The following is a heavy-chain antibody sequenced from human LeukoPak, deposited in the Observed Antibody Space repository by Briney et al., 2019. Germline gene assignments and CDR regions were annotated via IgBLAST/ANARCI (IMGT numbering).Heavy chain of an antibody. J-gene: IGHJ4*02. Sequence: GGSLRFSSAASGLTVSSNYMSRVRQGPGMGLEWVSVPYSAGSAYYANSVKGRFSISRDNSQNTLYLQMNGLRAEDTAVYYCARTVVVTATADYFDHWGQGTLVTVSS. CDR1: GLTVSSNY. CDR2: PYSAGSA. V-gene: IGHV3-53*01. D-gene: IGHD2-15*01. CDR3: ARTVVVTATADYFDH.